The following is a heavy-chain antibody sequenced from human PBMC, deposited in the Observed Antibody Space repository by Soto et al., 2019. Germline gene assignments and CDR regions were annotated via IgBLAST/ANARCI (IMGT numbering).Heavy chain of an antibody. V-gene: IGHV1-69*13. D-gene: IGHD3-16*01. J-gene: IGHJ5*02. Sequence: EASVKVSCKASGGTFSSYAISWVRQAPGQGLEWMGGIIPIFGTANYAQKFQGRVTITADESTSTAYMELSSLRSEDTAVYYCARDPGGKMDWFDPWGQGTLVTVSS. CDR3: ARDPGGKMDWFDP. CDR1: GGTFSSYA. CDR2: IIPIFGTA.